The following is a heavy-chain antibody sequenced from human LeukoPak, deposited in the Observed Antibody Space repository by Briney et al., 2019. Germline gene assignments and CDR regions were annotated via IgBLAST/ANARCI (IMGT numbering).Heavy chain of an antibody. Sequence: ASVKVSCKASGYTFTSFDFNWVRQATGQGLEWMGWMKSNNGHTGYAQKFQGRVTMTRDTSISTAYMELSSLTFEDTAVYYCARGPPNWGMVGYWGQGTLITVSS. CDR2: MKSNNGHT. D-gene: IGHD7-27*01. J-gene: IGHJ4*02. V-gene: IGHV1-8*01. CDR3: ARGPPNWGMVGY. CDR1: GYTFTSFD.